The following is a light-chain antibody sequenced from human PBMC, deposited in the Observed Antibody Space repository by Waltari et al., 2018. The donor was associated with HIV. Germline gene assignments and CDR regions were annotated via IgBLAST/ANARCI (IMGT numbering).Light chain of an antibody. Sequence: DIQMTQSPSSLSACVGDRVTITCRASPGIRNDLDWYQQKPGKAPKRLIYAASSLQSEVPSRFSGSGSGKEFTLTISSLQPEDFATYYSLQHNSYPWTFGQGTKVEIK. CDR1: PGIRND. CDR2: AAS. J-gene: IGKJ1*01. V-gene: IGKV1-17*01. CDR3: LQHNSYPWT.